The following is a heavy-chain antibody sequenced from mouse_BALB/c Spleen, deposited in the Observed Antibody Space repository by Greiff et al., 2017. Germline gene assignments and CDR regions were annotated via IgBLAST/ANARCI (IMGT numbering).Heavy chain of an antibody. CDR3: ARGRGFSFAY. J-gene: IGHJ3*01. CDR2: ISYSGST. CDR1: GYSITSDYA. V-gene: IGHV3-2*02. Sequence: EVKLQESGPGLVKPSQSLSLTCTVTGYSITSDYAWNWIRQFPGNKLEWMGYISYSGSTSYNPSLKSRISITRDTSKNQFFLQLNSVTTEDTATYYCARGRGFSFAYWGQGTLVTVSA. D-gene: IGHD6-2*01.